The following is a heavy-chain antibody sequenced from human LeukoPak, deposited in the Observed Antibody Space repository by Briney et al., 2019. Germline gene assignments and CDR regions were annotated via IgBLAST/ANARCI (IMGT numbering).Heavy chain of an antibody. CDR2: IIPILGIA. CDR3: ARGGVAAAGTYFQH. D-gene: IGHD6-13*01. V-gene: IGHV1-69*02. CDR1: GGTFSSYT. J-gene: IGHJ1*01. Sequence: SVKVSCKASGGTFSSYTISWVRQAPGQGLEWMGRIIPILGIANYAQRFQGRVTITADKSTNTAYMELSSLRSEDTAVYYCARGGVAAAGTYFQHWARAPWSPSPQ.